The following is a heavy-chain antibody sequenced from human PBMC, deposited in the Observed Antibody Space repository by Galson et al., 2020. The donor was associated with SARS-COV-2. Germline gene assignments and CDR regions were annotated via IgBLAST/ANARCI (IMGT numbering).Heavy chain of an antibody. CDR2: IVVGTGNT. D-gene: IGHD4-17*01. Sequence: SCKASRFTFSSSAAQWVRQARGQRLEWIGWIVVGTGNTNYAQNFQERVTITRDMSTNTAYMELSSLRFDETAVYYCAALWAGMTTGGGYWGQGTLVTVSS. CDR1: RFTFSSSA. J-gene: IGHJ4*02. CDR3: AALWAGMTTGGGY. V-gene: IGHV1-58*01.